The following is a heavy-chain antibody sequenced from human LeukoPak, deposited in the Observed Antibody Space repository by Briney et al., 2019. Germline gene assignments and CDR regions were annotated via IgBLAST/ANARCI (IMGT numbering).Heavy chain of an antibody. CDR2: INPNSGDT. Sequence: ASVKVSCKASGYTFTDYYIHLARQAPGQGLEWMGWINPNSGDTNYAQKFQGRVTMTSDTSISTAYMELSRLSSDDTAVYYCARSRVNNSGRTPLYWGQGSLVTVSS. D-gene: IGHD2-15*01. CDR1: GYTFTDYY. V-gene: IGHV1-2*02. CDR3: ARSRVNNSGRTPLY. J-gene: IGHJ4*02.